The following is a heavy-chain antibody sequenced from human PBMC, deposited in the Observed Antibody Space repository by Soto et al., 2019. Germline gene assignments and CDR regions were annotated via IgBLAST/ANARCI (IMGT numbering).Heavy chain of an antibody. CDR1: GGSISCYY. Sequence: SETQSLTYTVSGGSISCYYGSWIRQPPGKGLEWIGYIYYSGSTNYNPSLKSRVTISVDTSKNQFSLKLSSVTAADTAVYYCARHVPFPGIAAAEFDYWGQGTLVTVSS. D-gene: IGHD6-13*01. J-gene: IGHJ4*02. CDR2: IYYSGST. CDR3: ARHVPFPGIAAAEFDY. V-gene: IGHV4-59*08.